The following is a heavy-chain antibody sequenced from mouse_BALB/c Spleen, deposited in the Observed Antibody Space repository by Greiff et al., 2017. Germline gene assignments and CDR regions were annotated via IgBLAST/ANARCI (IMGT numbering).Heavy chain of an antibody. CDR1: GFNIKDTY. V-gene: IGHV14-3*02. Sequence: VQLKQSGAELVKPGASVKLSCTASGFNIKDTYMHWVKQRPEQGLEWIGRIDPANGNTKYDPKFQGKATITADTSSNTAYLQLSSLTSEDTAVYYCALDGYCSMDYWGQGTSVTVSS. CDR2: IDPANGNT. J-gene: IGHJ4*01. D-gene: IGHD2-3*01. CDR3: ALDGYCSMDY.